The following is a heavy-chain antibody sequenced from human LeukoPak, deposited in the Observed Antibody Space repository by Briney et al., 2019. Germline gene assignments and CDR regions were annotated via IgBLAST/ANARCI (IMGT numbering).Heavy chain of an antibody. Sequence: GGSLRLSCAASGFTFSSYGMHWVRQAPGKGLEWVAVISYDGSNKYYADSVKGRFTISRDNSKNTLYLQMNSLRAEDTAVYYCARDRTRFLEWLTYWGQGTLVTVSS. CDR1: GFTFSSYG. J-gene: IGHJ4*02. V-gene: IGHV3-30*19. CDR2: ISYDGSNK. D-gene: IGHD3-3*01. CDR3: ARDRTRFLEWLTY.